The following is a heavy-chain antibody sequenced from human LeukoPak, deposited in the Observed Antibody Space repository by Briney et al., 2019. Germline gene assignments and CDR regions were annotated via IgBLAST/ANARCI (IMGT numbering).Heavy chain of an antibody. D-gene: IGHD5-24*01. CDR1: GFYFSAYW. CDR2: IKQDGSET. Sequence: AGSLRLACAASGFYFSAYWLSWVRQAPGKGLEWLANIKQDGSETYDVDSVKGRFTISRDNAKNSLYRQRPSPTAEDTAVYFCTRDLVRDGYSYWNAYWFFDLWGGGTLVTVSS. CDR3: TRDLVRDGYSYWNAYWFFDL. J-gene: IGHJ2*01. V-gene: IGHV3-7*04.